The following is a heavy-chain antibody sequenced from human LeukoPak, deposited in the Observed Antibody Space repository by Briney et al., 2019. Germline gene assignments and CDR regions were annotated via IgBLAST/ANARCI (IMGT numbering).Heavy chain of an antibody. CDR2: FYHSGST. CDR1: AYSIGSGYY. V-gene: IGHV4-38-2*01. CDR3: ARHDFYSNYPHNWFDP. J-gene: IGHJ5*02. Sequence: SETLSLTXAVSAYSIGSGYYWGWIRQPPGKGLEWIGSFYHSGSTYYNPSLKSRVTISVDTSKNQFSLKLSSVTAADTAVYYCARHDFYSNYPHNWFDPWGQGTLVTVSS. D-gene: IGHD4-11*01.